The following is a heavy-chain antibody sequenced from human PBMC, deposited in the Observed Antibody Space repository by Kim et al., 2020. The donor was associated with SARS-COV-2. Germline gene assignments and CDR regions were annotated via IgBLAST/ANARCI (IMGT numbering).Heavy chain of an antibody. CDR2: ISGSGHNT. CDR1: GFVFNDYY. J-gene: IGHJ4*02. Sequence: GGSLRLSCAAFGFVFNDYYMMWIRLAPGKGLELVSYISGSGHNTYYADSVKGRFTIFRDNAENSLSLEMRGLRDEDTAIYYCARGIWIQPWYFDAWGQGT. CDR3: ARGIWIQPWYFDA. V-gene: IGHV3-11*01. D-gene: IGHD5-18*01.